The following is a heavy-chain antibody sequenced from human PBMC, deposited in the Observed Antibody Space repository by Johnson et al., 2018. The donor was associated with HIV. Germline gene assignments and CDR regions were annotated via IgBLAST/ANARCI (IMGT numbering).Heavy chain of an antibody. V-gene: IGHV3-30*04. Sequence: QVQLLESGGGVVQPGTSLRLSCAASGFTFSSYAMHWVRQAPGKGLEWVAVISYDGSNKYYTDSVKGRFTISRDNSKNTLYLQMNSLRAEDTAVYYCARGVGLVYGMIVDAFDIWGQGTMVTVSS. D-gene: IGHD3-22*01. J-gene: IGHJ3*02. CDR1: GFTFSSYA. CDR3: ARGVGLVYGMIVDAFDI. CDR2: ISYDGSNK.